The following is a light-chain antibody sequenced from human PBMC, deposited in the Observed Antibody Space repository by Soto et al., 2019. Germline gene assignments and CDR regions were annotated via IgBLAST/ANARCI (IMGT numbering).Light chain of an antibody. Sequence: EIVLTQSPGTLSFSPGERVTLSCRASQSVSRNYLAWYQQKPGQGPRLLLYGASSRATGIPDRFSGSGSGTDFSLTISGLEPEDFAVYHCQQYGSSPWTFGQGTKVDI. CDR3: QQYGSSPWT. CDR1: QSVSRNY. CDR2: GAS. V-gene: IGKV3-20*01. J-gene: IGKJ1*01.